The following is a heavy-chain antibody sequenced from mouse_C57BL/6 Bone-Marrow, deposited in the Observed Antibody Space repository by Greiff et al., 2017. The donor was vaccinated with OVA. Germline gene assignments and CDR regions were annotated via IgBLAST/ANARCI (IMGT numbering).Heavy chain of an antibody. Sequence: EVKLMESGGGLVQPGGSMKLSCVASGFTFSNYWMNWVRQSPEKGLEWVAQIRLKSDNYATHYAVSVKGRFTISRDDSKSSVYLQMNNLRAEDTGIYYCTGPGHDYWGQGTTLTVSS. CDR2: IRLKSDNYAT. J-gene: IGHJ2*01. V-gene: IGHV6-3*01. CDR3: TGPGHDY. CDR1: GFTFSNYW.